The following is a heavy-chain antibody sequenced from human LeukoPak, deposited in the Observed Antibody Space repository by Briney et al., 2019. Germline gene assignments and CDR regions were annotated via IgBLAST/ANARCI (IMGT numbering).Heavy chain of an antibody. CDR2: ISSRSSTI. Sequence: PGGSLRLSCAASGFTFSSYSMNWVRQAPGKGLEWVSYISSRSSTIYYADSVKGRFTISRDNAKNSLYLQMISLRAEDTAVYYCARGARYDSSGYFYGSFDYWGQGSPVTVSS. D-gene: IGHD3-22*01. J-gene: IGHJ4*02. V-gene: IGHV3-48*01. CDR3: ARGARYDSSGYFYGSFDY. CDR1: GFTFSSYS.